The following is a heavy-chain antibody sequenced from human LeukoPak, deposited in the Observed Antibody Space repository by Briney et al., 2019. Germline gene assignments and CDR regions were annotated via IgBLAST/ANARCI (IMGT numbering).Heavy chain of an antibody. Sequence: TSETLSLTCAVYGGSFSGYYWSWIRQPPGKGLEWIGEINHSGSTNYNPSLKSRVTISVDTSKNQFSLKLSSVTAADTAVYYCARVQYCSGGSCYGDYWGQGTLVTVSS. CDR3: ARVQYCSGGSCYGDY. CDR2: INHSGST. V-gene: IGHV4-34*01. CDR1: GGSFSGYY. D-gene: IGHD2-15*01. J-gene: IGHJ4*02.